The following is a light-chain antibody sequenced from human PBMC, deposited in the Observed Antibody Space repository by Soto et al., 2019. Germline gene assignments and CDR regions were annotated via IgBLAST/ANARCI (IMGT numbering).Light chain of an antibody. V-gene: IGLV1-44*01. J-gene: IGLJ2*01. CDR3: VAWDVSLIGHVV. CDR1: NSNIGTNH. Sequence: SVRPQALSATRAPGQRGAISYTCGNSNIGTNHVNWYQQLPGTAPQLLIYGNNQRPSGVPDRFSGSRSGTSASLAISGLQSEDEADYYCVAWDVSLIGHVVFGGGTK. CDR2: GNN.